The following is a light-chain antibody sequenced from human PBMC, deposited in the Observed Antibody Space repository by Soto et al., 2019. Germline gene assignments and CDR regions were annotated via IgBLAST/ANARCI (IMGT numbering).Light chain of an antibody. CDR2: DVS. CDR1: SSDVGGYNY. Sequence: QSALTQPASVSGSPGQSITISCTGTSSDVGGYNYVSWYQQHPGKAPKVMIYDVSNRPSGISNRFSGSKSGNTSYLTISWLQAEDDADYYCSSYTSSYTVLFGSGTKLTVL. V-gene: IGLV2-14*01. J-gene: IGLJ1*01. CDR3: SSYTSSYTVL.